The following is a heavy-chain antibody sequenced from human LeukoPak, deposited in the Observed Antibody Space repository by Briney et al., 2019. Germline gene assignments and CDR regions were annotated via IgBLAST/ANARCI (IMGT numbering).Heavy chain of an antibody. J-gene: IGHJ4*02. CDR3: AAVVPAVMGYFDY. CDR1: GGTFSSYA. D-gene: IGHD2-2*01. V-gene: IGHV1-69*13. CDR2: IIPIFGTA. Sequence: SVKVSCKASGGTFSSYALSWVRQAPGQGLEWMGGIIPIFGTANYAQKFQGRVTITADESTSTAYMGLSSLRSEDTAVYYCAAVVPAVMGYFDYWGQGTLVTVSS.